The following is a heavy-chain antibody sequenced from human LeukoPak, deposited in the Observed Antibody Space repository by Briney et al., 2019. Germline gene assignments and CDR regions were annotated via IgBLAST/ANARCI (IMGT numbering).Heavy chain of an antibody. D-gene: IGHD3-22*01. CDR1: GGFFSGYY. V-gene: IGHV4-34*01. CDR3: ARGHLPDYYYDSSSYYSPFDY. Sequence: PSESLSLTCAVYGGFFSGYYWSWIRQPPGKGLEWIGEINHSGSTNYNPSLKSRVTISVDTSKNQFSLKLSSVTAADTAVYYCARGHLPDYYYDSSSYYSPFDYWGQGTLVTVSS. J-gene: IGHJ4*02. CDR2: INHSGST.